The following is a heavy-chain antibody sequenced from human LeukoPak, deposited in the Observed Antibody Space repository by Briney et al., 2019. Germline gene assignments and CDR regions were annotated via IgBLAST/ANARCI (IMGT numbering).Heavy chain of an antibody. D-gene: IGHD3-3*01. J-gene: IGHJ4*02. Sequence: ESGPTLVNPTQTLTLTCTCSGFSLSTDGVGVGWIRQPPGKALEWLAMIYWNDDKRYSPSLKSRLTITKDTSKNQVVLTMSNMDPVDSATYYCAYRTYYDFWSGSWGQGTLVTVSA. CDR1: GFSLSTDGVG. V-gene: IGHV2-5*01. CDR2: IYWNDDK. CDR3: AYRTYYDFWSGS.